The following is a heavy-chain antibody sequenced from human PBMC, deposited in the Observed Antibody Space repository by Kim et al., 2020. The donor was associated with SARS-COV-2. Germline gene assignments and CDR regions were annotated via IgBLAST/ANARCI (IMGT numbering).Heavy chain of an antibody. J-gene: IGHJ6*02. V-gene: IGHV4-31*03. CDR3: ARGAEISSSWYGGLYYYVMDV. CDR1: GGSISSGGYY. Sequence: SETLSLTCTVSGGSISSGGYYWSWIRQHPGKGLEWIGYIYYSGSTYYNPSLKSRVTISVDTSKNQFSLKLSSVTAADTAVYYCARGAEISSSWYGGLYYYVMDVWGQGTTVTVSS. D-gene: IGHD6-13*01. CDR2: IYYSGST.